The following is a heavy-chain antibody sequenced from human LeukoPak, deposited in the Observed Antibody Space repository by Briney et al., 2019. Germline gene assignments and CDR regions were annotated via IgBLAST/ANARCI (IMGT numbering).Heavy chain of an antibody. CDR3: ARALRSYYGSRLDP. Sequence: PSETLSLTCAVYGDSFSGYYWSWLRQPPGKGLEWLGEINHSGSTNYNPSLKSRVTISVDTSKNQFSLKLSSVTAADTAVYYCARALRSYYGSRLDPWGQGTLVTVSS. D-gene: IGHD3-10*01. CDR1: GDSFSGYY. CDR2: INHSGST. J-gene: IGHJ5*02. V-gene: IGHV4-34*01.